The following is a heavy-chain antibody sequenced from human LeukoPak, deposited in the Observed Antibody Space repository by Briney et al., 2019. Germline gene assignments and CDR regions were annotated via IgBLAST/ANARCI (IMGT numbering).Heavy chain of an antibody. J-gene: IGHJ4*02. CDR1: GVSISDYF. Sequence: SETLSLTCSVSGVSISDYFWTWFRQPAGKGLEWIGRIYISGSTNYNPSLRSRAIMSVDTSRNQFSLKLSSVTAADTAVYYCAREIGEGNAFDYWGQGTLVTVSS. D-gene: IGHD3-10*01. CDR3: AREIGEGNAFDY. CDR2: IYISGST. V-gene: IGHV4-4*07.